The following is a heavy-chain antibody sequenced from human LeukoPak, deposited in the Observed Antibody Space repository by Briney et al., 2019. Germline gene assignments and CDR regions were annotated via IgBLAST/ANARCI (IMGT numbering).Heavy chain of an antibody. D-gene: IGHD1-26*01. CDR3: AKYPSDSGY. V-gene: IGHV3-48*03. CDR1: GFTFKSYE. J-gene: IGHJ4*02. CDR2: ISSSSATM. Sequence: PGGSLRLSCAASGFTFKSYEMNSFRQAPGGGLEWVSYISSSSATMYYANSVKGRFTISRDDAKNSLFLQMNSLRAEDTAIYYCAKYPSDSGYWGQGTLVTVSS.